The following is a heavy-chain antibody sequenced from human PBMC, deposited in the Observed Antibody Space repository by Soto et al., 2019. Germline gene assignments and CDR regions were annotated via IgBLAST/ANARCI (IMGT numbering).Heavy chain of an antibody. CDR1: GFTFSSYA. V-gene: IGHV3-23*01. Sequence: GGSLRLSCAASGFTFSSYAMSWVRQAPGKGLEWVSAISGSGGSTYYADSVKGRFTISRDNSKNTLYLQMNSLRAEDTAVYYCAKGLSGGRRAYYYYYMDVWGKGTTVTVSS. CDR3: AKGLSGGRRAYYYYYMDV. J-gene: IGHJ6*03. CDR2: ISGSGGST.